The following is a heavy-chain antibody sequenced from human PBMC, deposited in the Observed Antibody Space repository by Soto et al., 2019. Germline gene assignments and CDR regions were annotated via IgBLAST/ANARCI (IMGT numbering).Heavy chain of an antibody. CDR2: ISYSGST. J-gene: IGHJ5*01. Sequence: SETLSLTCTLSGGSFSSSDYYWSWVRQPPGKGLEWIGFISYSGSTYYNPSLKSRVVVSVDTSKSQFSLNLSSVTAADTAVYYCAREYQGSRGYYIDSWGQGTLVTVYS. D-gene: IGHD3-22*01. CDR1: GGSFSSSDYY. V-gene: IGHV4-30-4*01. CDR3: AREYQGSRGYYIDS.